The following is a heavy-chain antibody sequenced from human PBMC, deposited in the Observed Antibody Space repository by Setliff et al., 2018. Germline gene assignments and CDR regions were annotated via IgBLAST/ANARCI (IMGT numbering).Heavy chain of an antibody. CDR2: INHSGST. CDR1: GFTFTSYV. J-gene: IGHJ4*02. D-gene: IGHD6-6*01. V-gene: IGHV4-34*01. Sequence: GSLRLSCVASGFTFTSYVMTWVRQPPGKGLEWLVEINHSGSTNYSPSLKSRVTISVDTSKNQFSLKLSSVTAADTAVYYWARGSRIAGRAIDFWGQGTLVTVSS. CDR3: ARGSRIAGRAIDF.